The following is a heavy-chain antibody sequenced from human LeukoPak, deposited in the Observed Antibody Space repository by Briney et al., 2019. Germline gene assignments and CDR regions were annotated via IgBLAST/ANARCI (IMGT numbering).Heavy chain of an antibody. CDR3: AIPKQYSSSYYFDY. CDR2: IHHSGST. CDR1: RYSIISGYY. Sequence: SETLSLTCTVSRYSIISGYYWGWIRQPPGKGLEWIGSIHHSGSTYYNPSLKSRVTISVDRSKNQFSLKLSSVTAADTAVYYCAIPKQYSSSYYFDYWGQGTLVTVSS. J-gene: IGHJ4*02. V-gene: IGHV4-38-2*02. D-gene: IGHD6-6*01.